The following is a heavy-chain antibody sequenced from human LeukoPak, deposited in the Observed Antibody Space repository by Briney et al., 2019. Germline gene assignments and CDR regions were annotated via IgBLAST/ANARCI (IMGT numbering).Heavy chain of an antibody. Sequence: PGRSLRLSCAASGFTFSSYGMHWVRQAPGKGLEWVAVIWYDGSNKYYADSVKGRFTISRDNSKNTLYLQMNSLRAEDTAVYYCARVRSSSSWYVFDYWGQGTLVTVSS. CDR2: IWYDGSNK. CDR3: ARVRSSSSWYVFDY. V-gene: IGHV3-33*01. CDR1: GFTFSSYG. D-gene: IGHD6-13*01. J-gene: IGHJ4*02.